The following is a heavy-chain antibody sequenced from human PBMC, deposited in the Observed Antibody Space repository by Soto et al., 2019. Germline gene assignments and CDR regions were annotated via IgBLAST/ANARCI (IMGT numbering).Heavy chain of an antibody. V-gene: IGHV4-31*03. CDR2: INYRGTT. Sequence: QVQLQESGPGLVKPSQTLSLTCTVSGDSMSSGDYYWNWIRQHPEKGLEWIGYINYRGTTFYNPSLKSRIAISADTSKNKFSLRLTSVTAADTAMYFCARDAPGAAPYWGQGTLVTVSS. CDR3: ARDAPGAAPY. CDR1: GDSMSSGDYY. D-gene: IGHD6-13*01. J-gene: IGHJ4*02.